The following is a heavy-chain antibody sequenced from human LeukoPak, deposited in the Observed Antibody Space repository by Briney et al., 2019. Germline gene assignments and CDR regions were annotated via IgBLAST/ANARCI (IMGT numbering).Heavy chain of an antibody. Sequence: GGSLRLSCAASGFTFSSYSMNWVRQAPGKGLEWVSSISSSSSYIYYADSVKGRFTISRDNAKNSLYLQMNGLRAEDTAVYYCARALTSIAAAGTSYWGQGTLVTVSS. CDR2: ISSSSSYI. CDR1: GFTFSSYS. J-gene: IGHJ4*02. D-gene: IGHD6-13*01. CDR3: ARALTSIAAAGTSY. V-gene: IGHV3-21*01.